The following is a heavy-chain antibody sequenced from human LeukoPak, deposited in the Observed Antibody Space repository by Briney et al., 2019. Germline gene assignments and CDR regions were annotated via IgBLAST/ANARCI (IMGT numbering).Heavy chain of an antibody. D-gene: IGHD5-12*01. J-gene: IGHJ4*02. Sequence: ASVKVSCKASGGTFSSYAISWVRQAPGQGLEWVGRIIPILGIANYAQKFQGRVTITADKSTSTAYMELSSLRSEDTAVYYYARDPPIYSGYDAYFDYWGQGTLVTVSS. CDR2: IIPILGIA. CDR3: ARDPPIYSGYDAYFDY. CDR1: GGTFSSYA. V-gene: IGHV1-69*04.